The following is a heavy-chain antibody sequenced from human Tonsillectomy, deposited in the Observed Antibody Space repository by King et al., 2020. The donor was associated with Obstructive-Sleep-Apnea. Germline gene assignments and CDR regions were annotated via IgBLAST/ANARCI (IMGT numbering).Heavy chain of an antibody. CDR1: GYSFTNYW. CDR2: IDPSDSYT. V-gene: IGHV5-10-1*01. Sequence: QLVQSGAGVKKPGESLRISCQGSGYSFTNYWISWVRQMPGKGLEWMGRIDPSDSYTNYSPSFQGHVTFSTDKSITTAYLQWSSLKASDTAMYYCARPRGVCSSTSCYDDAFDIWGQGTMVTVSS. J-gene: IGHJ3*02. D-gene: IGHD2-2*01. CDR3: ARPRGVCSSTSCYDDAFDI.